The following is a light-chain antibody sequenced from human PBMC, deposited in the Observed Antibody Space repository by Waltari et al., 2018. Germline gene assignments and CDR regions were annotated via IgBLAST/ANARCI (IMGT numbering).Light chain of an antibody. CDR1: SSDVGNYKR. J-gene: IGLJ2*01. V-gene: IGLV2-23*02. Sequence: QSALTQPASVSGSPGQSITISCTGTSSDVGNYKRVSWYQQHPGKAPKLMIYAVSKRPSGVSDRFSGFKSGDMASLTISGLQPEDEAEYFCSSYAGSSKGVFGGGTKVTVL. CDR3: SSYAGSSKGV. CDR2: AVS.